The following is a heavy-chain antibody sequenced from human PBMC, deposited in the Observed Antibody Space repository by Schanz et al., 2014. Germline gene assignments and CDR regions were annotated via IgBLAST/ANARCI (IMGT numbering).Heavy chain of an antibody. D-gene: IGHD3-10*01. CDR1: GFTVSTNY. CDR2: IYSGGSI. V-gene: IGHV3-66*01. CDR3: ARVGYGSGRSFDY. Sequence: EVQLVESGGGLVQPGGSLRLSCAASGFTVSTNYMNWVRQAPGKGLEWVSVIYSGGSIYYADSVKGRFTISRDNSKNSLYLQMYSLRAEDTAVYYCARVGYGSGRSFDYWGQGTLVTVSS. J-gene: IGHJ4*02.